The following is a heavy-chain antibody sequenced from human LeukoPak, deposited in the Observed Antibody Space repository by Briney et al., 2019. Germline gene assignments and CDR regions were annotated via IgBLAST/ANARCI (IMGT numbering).Heavy chain of an antibody. CDR1: GGSISRSSYY. V-gene: IGHV4-39*07. J-gene: IGHJ4*02. Sequence: PSETLSLTCTVSGGSISRSSYYWGWIRQPPGKGLEWIGSIYYSGSTYYNPSLKSRVTISVDTSKNQFSLKLSSVTAADTAVYYCARAVVPAAKSYYFDYWGQGTLVTVSS. CDR3: ARAVVPAAKSYYFDY. D-gene: IGHD2-2*01. CDR2: IYYSGST.